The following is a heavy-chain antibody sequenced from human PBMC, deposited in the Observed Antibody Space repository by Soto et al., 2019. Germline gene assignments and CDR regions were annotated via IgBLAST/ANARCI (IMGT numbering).Heavy chain of an antibody. J-gene: IGHJ4*02. CDR1: GGSISSGDYY. CDR3: ASSHRSGSGFDY. Sequence: SETLSLTCTVSGGSISSGDYYWSWIRQPPGKGLEWIGYIYYSGSTYHNPSLKSRITINPDTSKNQFSLQLNSVTPEDTALYYCASSHRSGSGFDYRGQGTLVTVSS. CDR2: IYYSGST. V-gene: IGHV4-30-4*01. D-gene: IGHD3-22*01.